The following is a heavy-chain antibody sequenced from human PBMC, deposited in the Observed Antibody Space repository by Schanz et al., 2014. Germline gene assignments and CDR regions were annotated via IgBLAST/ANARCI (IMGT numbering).Heavy chain of an antibody. D-gene: IGHD7-27*01. V-gene: IGHV3-33*01. CDR2: IWYDGSNT. CDR1: GFTFSIHG. J-gene: IGHJ3*02. CDR3: ARENLNWEAFDI. Sequence: VQLVESGGGVVQPWRSLRLSCAASGFTFSIHGMHWVRQAPGKGLEWVAVIWYDGSNTYYADSVKGRFTISRDNAKNSLYLEMTSLRGEDTAVYYCARENLNWEAFDIWGQGTVVTVSS.